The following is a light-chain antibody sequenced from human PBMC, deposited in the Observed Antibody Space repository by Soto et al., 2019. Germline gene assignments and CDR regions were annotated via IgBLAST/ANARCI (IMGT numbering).Light chain of an antibody. V-gene: IGLV1-51*01. J-gene: IGLJ2*01. CDR1: SSNIGNNY. CDR2: DNN. Sequence: QSVLTQPPSVSAAPGQTVTISCSGNSSNIGNNYVSWYQQLPGTAPKLLIYDNNKRPSGIPDRFSGSKSGTSATLGITGLQTGDEADYYCGTWDSSLSVVVFGAGTKLTVL. CDR3: GTWDSSLSVVV.